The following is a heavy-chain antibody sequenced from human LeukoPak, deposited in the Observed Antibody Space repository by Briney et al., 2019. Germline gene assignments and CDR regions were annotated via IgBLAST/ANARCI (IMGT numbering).Heavy chain of an antibody. Sequence: GGSLRLSCAASGFTVSSNYMSWVRQAPGKGLEWVSVIYSGGSTYYADSVKGRFTISRDNSKNTLYLQMNSLRAEDTAVYYCARDSGYETGDYWGQGTLVTVSS. CDR1: GFTVSSNY. CDR2: IYSGGST. J-gene: IGHJ4*02. CDR3: ARDSGYETGDY. D-gene: IGHD5-12*01. V-gene: IGHV3-66*01.